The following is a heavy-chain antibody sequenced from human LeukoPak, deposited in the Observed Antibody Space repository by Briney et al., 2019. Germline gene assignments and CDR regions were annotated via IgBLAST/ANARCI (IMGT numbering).Heavy chain of an antibody. CDR2: ISAYNGNT. CDR1: GYTFTSYG. CDR3: ARDLPRGDSTGNY. J-gene: IGHJ4*02. D-gene: IGHD2-21*02. Sequence: ASVKVSCKASGYTFTSYGISWVRQAPGQGLEWMGWISAYNGNTNYAQKLQGRVTMTTDTSTSTAYMELRSRRSDEGAGYYCARDLPRGDSTGNYWGQGTLVTVSS. V-gene: IGHV1-18*01.